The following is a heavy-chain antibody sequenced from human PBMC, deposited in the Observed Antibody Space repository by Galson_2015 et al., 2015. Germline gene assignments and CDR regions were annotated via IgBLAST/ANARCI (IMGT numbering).Heavy chain of an antibody. CDR2: ISSSSSYI. CDR1: GFTFSSYS. V-gene: IGHV3-21*01. Sequence: SLRLSCAASGFTFSSYSMNWVRQAPGKGLEWVSSISSSSSYIYYADSVKGRFTISRDNAKNSLYLQMNSLRAEDTAVYYCARDIIHSSAWEIDYWGQGTLVTVSS. CDR3: ARDIIHSSAWEIDY. D-gene: IGHD6-19*01. J-gene: IGHJ4*02.